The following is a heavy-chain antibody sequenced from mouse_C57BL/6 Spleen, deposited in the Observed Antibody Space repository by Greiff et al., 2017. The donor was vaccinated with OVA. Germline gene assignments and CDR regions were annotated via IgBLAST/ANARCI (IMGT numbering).Heavy chain of an antibody. CDR2: IDPETGGT. Sequence: QVQLQQSGAELVRPGASVTLSCKASGYTFTDYEMHWVKQTPVHGLEWIGAIDPETGGTAYNQKFKGKAILTADKSSSTAYMELRSLTSEDSAVYYCTRPSNWAFDYWGQGTTLTVSS. V-gene: IGHV1-15*01. CDR3: TRPSNWAFDY. D-gene: IGHD4-1*01. CDR1: GYTFTDYE. J-gene: IGHJ2*01.